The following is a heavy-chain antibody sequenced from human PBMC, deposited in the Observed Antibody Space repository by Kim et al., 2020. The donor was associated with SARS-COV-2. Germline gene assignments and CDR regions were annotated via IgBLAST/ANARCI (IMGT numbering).Heavy chain of an antibody. CDR3: ARDRAGTDIDQ. Sequence: GGSLRLSCVASGITFSRSGMHWVRQAPGKGLDWVAFISYDGTSKDYTDAVKGRFTISRDNSKNTLYLQMNTLRGEDSAVYYCARDRAGTDIDQWGQGALVTVSS. CDR2: ISYDGTSK. J-gene: IGHJ4*02. D-gene: IGHD1-1*01. CDR1: GITFSRSG. V-gene: IGHV3-30*03.